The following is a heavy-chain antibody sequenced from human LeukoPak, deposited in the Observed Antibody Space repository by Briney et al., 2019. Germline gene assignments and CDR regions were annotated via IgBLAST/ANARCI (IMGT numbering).Heavy chain of an antibody. CDR1: GFTFSSYA. J-gene: IGHJ3*02. CDR2: ISGSGGST. CDR3: AGRDYYDFRRGAFDI. Sequence: GGSLRLSCAASGFTFSSYAMSWVRQAPGKGLEWVSAISGSGGSTYYADSVKGRFTISRDNSNNTLYLQMNSLRAEDTAVYYCAGRDYYDFRRGAFDIWGQGTLVTVSS. V-gene: IGHV3-23*01. D-gene: IGHD3-3*01.